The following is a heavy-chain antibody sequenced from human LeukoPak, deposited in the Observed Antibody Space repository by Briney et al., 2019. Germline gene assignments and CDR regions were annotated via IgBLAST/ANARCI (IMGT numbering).Heavy chain of an antibody. CDR1: GFTFSSYA. CDR2: IWYDGSNK. Sequence: GGSLRLSCAASGFTFSSYAMSWVRQAPGKGLEWVAVIWYDGSNKYYADSVKGRFTISRDNSKNTLYLQMNSLRAEDTAVYYCAKDRAAAGDFDYWGQGTLVTVSS. J-gene: IGHJ4*02. V-gene: IGHV3-30*02. CDR3: AKDRAAAGDFDY. D-gene: IGHD6-13*01.